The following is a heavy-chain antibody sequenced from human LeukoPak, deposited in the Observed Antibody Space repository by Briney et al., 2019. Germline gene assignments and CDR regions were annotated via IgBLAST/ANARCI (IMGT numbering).Heavy chain of an antibody. Sequence: GESLKISCKGSGNSFTNYWIGWVRQMPGKGLEWMGIIYPGDSDIRYSPSFQGQVTISADKSISIAYLQWSSLKASDTAMYYCAGQTGVFRDAFDIWGQGTMVTVSS. CDR2: IYPGDSDI. J-gene: IGHJ3*02. CDR3: AGQTGVFRDAFDI. CDR1: GNSFTNYW. V-gene: IGHV5-51*01. D-gene: IGHD3-3*01.